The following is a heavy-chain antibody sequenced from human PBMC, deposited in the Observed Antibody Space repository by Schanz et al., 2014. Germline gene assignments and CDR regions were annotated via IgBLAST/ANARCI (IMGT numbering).Heavy chain of an antibody. Sequence: QVQLVESGGGVAQPGGSLRLSCAASGFSFSGYGMHWVRQVPSKGLEWVEYIRFDASAKYYGDSVDGRFTISRDNAKNTLYLQMNSLIPEDPALYYCVGIHVAVAEAFSWGQGALVIVS. CDR3: VGIHVAVAEAFS. D-gene: IGHD6-19*01. CDR1: GFSFSGYG. CDR2: IRFDASAK. V-gene: IGHV3-30*02. J-gene: IGHJ5*02.